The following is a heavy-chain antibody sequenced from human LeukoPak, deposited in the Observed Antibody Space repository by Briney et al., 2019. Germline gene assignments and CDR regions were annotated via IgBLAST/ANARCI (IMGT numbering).Heavy chain of an antibody. CDR2: IYTSGST. CDR1: GGSISSGSYY. D-gene: IGHD3-3*01. J-gene: IGHJ3*02. Sequence: SQTLSLTCTVSGGSISSGSYYWSWIRQPAGKGLEWIGRIYTSGSTNYNPSLKSRVTISVDTSKNQFSLKLSSVTAADTAVYYCARDRGDFWSGYFFDAFDIWGQGTMVTVSS. V-gene: IGHV4-61*02. CDR3: ARDRGDFWSGYFFDAFDI.